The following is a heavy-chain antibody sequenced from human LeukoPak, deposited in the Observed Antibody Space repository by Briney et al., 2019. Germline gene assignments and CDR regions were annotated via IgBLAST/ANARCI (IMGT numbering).Heavy chain of an antibody. CDR2: IIPIFGTA. D-gene: IGHD5-12*01. Sequence: ASVKVSCKASGGTFSSYAISWVRQAPGQGLEWMGGIIPIFGTANYAQKFQGRVTITADESTSTAYMELSSLRFDDTAVHYCARDPSIVAIGLGFDPWGQGTLVTVS. CDR3: ARDPSIVAIGLGFDP. J-gene: IGHJ5*02. V-gene: IGHV1-69*13. CDR1: GGTFSSYA.